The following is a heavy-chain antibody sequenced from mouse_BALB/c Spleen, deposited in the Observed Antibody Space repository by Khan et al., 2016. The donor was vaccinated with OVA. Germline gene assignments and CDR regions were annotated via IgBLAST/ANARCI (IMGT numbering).Heavy chain of an antibody. D-gene: IGHD1-1*02. CDR3: ARPPSFSSYLVY. J-gene: IGHJ4*01. CDR1: GYTFTNYG. CDR2: INTYTGEP. Sequence: QIQLVQSGPELKKPGETVKISCKASGYTFTNYGMNWVKQSPGKALKWMGWINTYTGEPTYADDFKGRFAFSLETSASTAYLQINNLKNEDTATYYCARPPSFSSYLVYWCDGRSATVSS. V-gene: IGHV9-3-1*01.